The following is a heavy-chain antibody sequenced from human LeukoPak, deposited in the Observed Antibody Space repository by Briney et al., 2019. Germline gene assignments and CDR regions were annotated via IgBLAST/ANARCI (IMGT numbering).Heavy chain of an antibody. D-gene: IGHD3-22*01. J-gene: IGHJ4*02. V-gene: IGHV1-2*02. CDR3: ARDTAVADYYDSSGHDC. CDR2: INPNSSGT. Sequence: ASVKVSCKASGYTXTGYFMLWVRQAPGQGLEGMEWINPNSSGTNYAQKLQGRVTMTTDTSTSTAYMELRSLRFDDSAVYYCARDTAVADYYDSSGHDCWGQGTLVTVSS. CDR1: GYTXTGYF.